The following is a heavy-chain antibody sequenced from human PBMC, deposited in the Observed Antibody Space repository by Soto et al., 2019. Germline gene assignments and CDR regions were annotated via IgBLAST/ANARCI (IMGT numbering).Heavy chain of an antibody. V-gene: IGHV3-33*01. D-gene: IGHD5-12*01. CDR2: IWYDGSNK. CDR3: ACHVDADY. Sequence: QVQLVESGGGVVQPGRSLRLSCAASGFVFSSYGMHWVRQAPGKGLEWVAVIWYDGSNKYYADSVKGRFTISRDNSKNTLYLQMNSLRAEDTAVYNCACHVDADYWGQGTLVTVSS. CDR1: GFVFSSYG. J-gene: IGHJ4*02.